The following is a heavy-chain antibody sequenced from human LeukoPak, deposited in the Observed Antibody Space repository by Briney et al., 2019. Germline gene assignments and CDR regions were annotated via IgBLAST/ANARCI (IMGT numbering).Heavy chain of an antibody. D-gene: IGHD6-13*01. J-gene: IGHJ4*02. V-gene: IGHV3-21*01. CDR1: GFTFSSYS. Sequence: SGGSLRLSCAASGFTFSSYSMNWVRQAPGKGLECVSSISSSSSSIYYADSVKGRFTISRDDAKNSPYLQMNSLRAEDTAVYYCARTATDTGEFDYWGQGTLVTVSS. CDR2: ISSSSSSI. CDR3: ARTATDTGEFDY.